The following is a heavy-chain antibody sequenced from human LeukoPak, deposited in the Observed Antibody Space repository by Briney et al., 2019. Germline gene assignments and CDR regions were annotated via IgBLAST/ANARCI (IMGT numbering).Heavy chain of an antibody. D-gene: IGHD6-13*01. CDR3: ARDGSSWYGDDAFDI. J-gene: IGHJ3*02. V-gene: IGHV1-18*01. CDR2: ISAYNGNT. CDR1: GYTFTSYG. Sequence: APVKVSCKASGYTFTSYGISWVRQAPGQGLEWMGWISAYNGNTNYAQKLQGRVTMTTDTSTSTAYMELRSLRSDDTAVYYCARDGSSWYGDDAFDIWGQGTMVTVSS.